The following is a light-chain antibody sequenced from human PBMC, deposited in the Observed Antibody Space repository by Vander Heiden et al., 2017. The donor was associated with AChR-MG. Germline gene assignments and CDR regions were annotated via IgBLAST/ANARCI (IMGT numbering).Light chain of an antibody. CDR3: RQGKHRPRT. CDR2: EVS. Sequence: DAVMTQTTLFLSVTPAQPASISCQSSQTLLHPTGKNFLHWYLQRPGQSPQLLIYEVSSRSSGVPDRFSGSGSGTDFTLTIRRVEAEDVGIYYCRQGKHRPRTFGQGTKVEI. CDR1: QTLLHPTGKNF. J-gene: IGKJ1*01. V-gene: IGKV2-29*02.